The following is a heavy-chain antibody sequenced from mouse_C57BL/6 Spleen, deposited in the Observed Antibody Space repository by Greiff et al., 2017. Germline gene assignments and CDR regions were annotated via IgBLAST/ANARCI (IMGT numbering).Heavy chain of an antibody. Sequence: QVQLQQSGPGLVQPSQSLSITCTVSGFSLTSYGVQWVRQSPGKGLAWLGVICRGGSTDYNAAFISSLSISKDNSKSQVFFKMNSLQADDTAIYYCARDYFYYAMDYWGQGTSVTVSS. CDR3: ARDYFYYAMDY. D-gene: IGHD2-13*01. V-gene: IGHV2-2*01. J-gene: IGHJ4*01. CDR2: ICRGGST. CDR1: GFSLTSYG.